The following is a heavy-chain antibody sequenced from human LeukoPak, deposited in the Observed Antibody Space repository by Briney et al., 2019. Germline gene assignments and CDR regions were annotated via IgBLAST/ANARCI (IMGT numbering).Heavy chain of an antibody. D-gene: IGHD3-10*01. J-gene: IGHJ4*02. CDR3: ANRIRGSAY. V-gene: IGHV3-23*05. CDR2: IDESGYKT. Sequence: GGSLRLSCEASGFILSSYDLLGVRRAPGKGREWFSDIDESGYKTYYADSVKGRFTISRDNSKDTLYLHMNSLRVEDTAIYYCANRIRGSAYWGQGTLVTVSS. CDR1: GFILSSYD.